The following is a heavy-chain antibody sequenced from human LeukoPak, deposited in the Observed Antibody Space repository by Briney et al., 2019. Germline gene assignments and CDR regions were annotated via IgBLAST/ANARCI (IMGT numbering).Heavy chain of an antibody. V-gene: IGHV3-30*18. J-gene: IGHJ4*02. CDR1: GFTFSNYG. CDR3: AKGSDILDY. Sequence: PGGSLRLSCAASGFTFSNYGMHWVRQAPGKGLEWVAVISYDGSNKYYADSVKGRFTISRDNSKNTLYLQMNSLRAEDTAVYYCAKGSDILDYWGQGTLVTVSS. D-gene: IGHD3-9*01. CDR2: ISYDGSNK.